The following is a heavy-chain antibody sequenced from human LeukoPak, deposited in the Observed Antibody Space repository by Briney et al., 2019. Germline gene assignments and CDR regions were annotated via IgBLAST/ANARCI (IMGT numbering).Heavy chain of an antibody. Sequence: GGSLRLSCAASGFTFSDYYMSWIRQAPGKGLEWVSYISSSGSTIYYADSVKGRFTISRDNAKKSLYLQMNSLRAEDTAVYYCARVGPVYSGYDYLDYWGQGTLVTVSS. CDR2: ISSSGSTI. J-gene: IGHJ4*02. CDR1: GFTFSDYY. D-gene: IGHD5-12*01. V-gene: IGHV3-11*01. CDR3: ARVGPVYSGYDYLDY.